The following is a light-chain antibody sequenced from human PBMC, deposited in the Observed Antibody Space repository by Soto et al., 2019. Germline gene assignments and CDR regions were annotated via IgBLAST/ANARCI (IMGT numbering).Light chain of an antibody. V-gene: IGLV2-14*01. CDR3: SSYTSSSTHYV. CDR1: SSDVGGYNY. J-gene: IGLJ1*01. CDR2: DVS. Sequence: QSVLNQPASVSGSPGQSITISCTGTSSDVGGYNYVSWYQQHPGKAPKLMIYDVSNRPSGVSNRFSGSKSGNTASLTISGLQAEDEADYYCSSYTSSSTHYVFGNGTKVTVL.